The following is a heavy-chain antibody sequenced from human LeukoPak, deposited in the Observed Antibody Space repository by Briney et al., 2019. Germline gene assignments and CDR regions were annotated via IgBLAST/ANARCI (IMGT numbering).Heavy chain of an antibody. CDR2: IYSGGST. CDR3: SSARGSNYGSLGD. D-gene: IGHD5-18*01. J-gene: IGHJ4*02. CDR1: GLTVNSTY. Sequence: GGSLTLPCAASGLTVNSTYMSGVGQAAGKGLEWVSVIYSGGSTFYAHSVKRRFSISRDNSKNTLYLQMNSLRAEGTAVYYCSSARGSNYGSLGDWGQGTLVTVSS. V-gene: IGHV3-53*01.